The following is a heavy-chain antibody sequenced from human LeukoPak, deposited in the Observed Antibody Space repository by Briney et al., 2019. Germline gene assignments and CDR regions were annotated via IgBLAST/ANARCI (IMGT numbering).Heavy chain of an antibody. J-gene: IGHJ4*02. V-gene: IGHV4-39*01. CDR1: GGSISSSSYY. D-gene: IGHD6-13*01. Sequence: SETLSLTCTVSGGSISSSSYYWGWIRQPPGKGLEWIGSIYYSGSTYYNPSLKSRVTISVDTSKNQFSLKLSSVTAADTAVYYCASERTYSSSWPTFYWGQGTLVTISS. CDR2: IYYSGST. CDR3: ASERTYSSSWPTFY.